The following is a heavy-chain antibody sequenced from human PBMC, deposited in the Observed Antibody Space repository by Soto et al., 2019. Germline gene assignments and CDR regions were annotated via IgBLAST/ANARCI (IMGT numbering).Heavy chain of an antibody. J-gene: IGHJ3*02. V-gene: IGHV1-69*02. D-gene: IGHD6-13*01. Sequence: SVKVSCKASGGTFSTYTIIWVRQAPGQGLEWMGRILPMLDITNSAQRFQGRVTITADKSTSTAYLELSSLRSEDTAVYYCTLGSWSAETFDIWGRGTMVTVSS. CDR3: TLGSWSAETFDI. CDR2: ILPMLDIT. CDR1: GGTFSTYT.